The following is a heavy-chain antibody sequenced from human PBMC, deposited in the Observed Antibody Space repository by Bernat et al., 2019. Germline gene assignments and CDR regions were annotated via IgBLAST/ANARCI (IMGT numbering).Heavy chain of an antibody. CDR2: IYHSGSA. CDR1: GGSTSTYY. D-gene: IGHD3-22*01. CDR3: ARYYYDSSGYSYYFDY. J-gene: IGHJ4*02. Sequence: QVQLQESGPGLVKPSETLSLTCTVSGGSTSTYYWTWIRQPPGKGLEWIGQIYHSGSANYNPSLKSRVTISVDTSKNQFSLKLSSVTAADTAVYYCARYYYDSSGYSYYFDYWGQGTLVTVSS. V-gene: IGHV4-59*01.